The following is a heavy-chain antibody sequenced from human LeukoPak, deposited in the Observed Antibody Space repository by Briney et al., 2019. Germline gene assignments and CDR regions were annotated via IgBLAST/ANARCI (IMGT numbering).Heavy chain of an antibody. CDR1: GGSISSYY. V-gene: IGHV4-59*01. D-gene: IGHD3-9*01. Sequence: SETLSLTCTVSGGSISSYYWSWIRQPPGKGLEWIGYIYYSGSTKYNPSLKSRVTISVDTSKKQSSLKLSSVTAADTAVYYCARSKDILTGYCFDYWGQGTLVTVSS. CDR3: ARSKDILTGYCFDY. J-gene: IGHJ4*02. CDR2: IYYSGST.